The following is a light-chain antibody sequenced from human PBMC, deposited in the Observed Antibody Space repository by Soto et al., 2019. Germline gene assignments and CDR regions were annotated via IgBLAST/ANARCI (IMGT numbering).Light chain of an antibody. V-gene: IGLV1-40*01. Sequence: QSVLTQPPSVSGAPGQRVTISCTGSSSNIGAGYDVSWYQQLPGKAPKLIIYDVSNRPSGVSNRFSGSKSGNTASLTISGLQAEDEADYYCSSYTSSTTLYVFGTGTKVTVL. CDR2: DVS. J-gene: IGLJ1*01. CDR1: SSNIGAGYD. CDR3: SSYTSSTTLYV.